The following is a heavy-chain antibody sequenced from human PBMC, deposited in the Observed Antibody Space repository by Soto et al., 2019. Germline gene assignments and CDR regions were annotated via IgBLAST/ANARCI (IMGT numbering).Heavy chain of an antibody. D-gene: IGHD5-12*01. V-gene: IGHV4-34*01. CDR1: GGSFSGYY. CDR3: ARRRGFPYYYGMDV. Sequence: PSETLSLTCAVYGGSFSGYYWSWIRQPPGKGLEWIGEINHSGSTNYNPSLKSRVTISVDRSKNQFSLKLSSVTAADTAVYYCARRRGFPYYYGMDVWGQGTTVTVSS. J-gene: IGHJ6*02. CDR2: INHSGST.